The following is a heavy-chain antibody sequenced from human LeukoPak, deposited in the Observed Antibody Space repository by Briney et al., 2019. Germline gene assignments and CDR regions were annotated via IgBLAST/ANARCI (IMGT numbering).Heavy chain of an antibody. Sequence: ASVKVSCKASGGTFRSYTISWVRQVPGDGLEWMGWINGHSGYTVYAQKFQGRVTMTTDTFTNTAYLELTSLSSDDTAIYYCARDTDHIVDYWGQGTLVTVSS. J-gene: IGHJ4*02. CDR3: ARDTDHIVDY. CDR1: GGTFRSYT. D-gene: IGHD2-21*01. CDR2: INGHSGYT. V-gene: IGHV1-18*01.